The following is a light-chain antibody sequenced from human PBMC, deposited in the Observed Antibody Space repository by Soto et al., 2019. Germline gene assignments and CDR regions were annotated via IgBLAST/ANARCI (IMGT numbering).Light chain of an antibody. CDR3: CSYAGSSTYV. J-gene: IGLJ1*01. CDR1: SSDVGNYNL. Sequence: QSALTQPASVSGSAGQSITISCPGTSSDVGNYNLVSWYLHHPGKAPKLLIYEDTKRPSGVSNRFSGSRSGNTASLTVSGLQAEDETDYYCCSYAGSSTYVFGTGTKVTVL. V-gene: IGLV2-23*01. CDR2: EDT.